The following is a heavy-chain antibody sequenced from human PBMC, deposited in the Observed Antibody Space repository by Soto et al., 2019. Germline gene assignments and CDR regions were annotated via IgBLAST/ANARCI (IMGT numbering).Heavy chain of an antibody. J-gene: IGHJ4*02. CDR3: ARNRGFCSAGTCYMFDY. CDR2: INPSGGST. CDR1: GYTFTSYD. V-gene: IGHV1-46*01. D-gene: IGHD2-15*01. Sequence: QVQLVQSGSEVKKPGASVKISCKASGYTFTSYDMQWVRQAPGQGLDWMGIINPSGGSTSYAQRVQGRVTMTSDTSTSTVYMELSRLRSEDTAVYYCARNRGFCSAGTCYMFDYWGQGTLVTVSS.